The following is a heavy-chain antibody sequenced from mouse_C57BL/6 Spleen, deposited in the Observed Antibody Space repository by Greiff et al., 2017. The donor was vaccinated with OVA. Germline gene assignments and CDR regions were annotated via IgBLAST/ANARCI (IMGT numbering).Heavy chain of an antibody. CDR1: GYTFTEYT. CDR3: ARHGPLITTVVATDYFDY. Sequence: VKLVESGAELVKPGASVKLSCKASGYTFTEYTIHWVKQRSGQGLEWIGWFYPGSGSIKYNEKFKDKATLTADKSSSTVYMELSRLTSEDSAVYFCARHGPLITTVVATDYFDYWGQGTTLTVSS. D-gene: IGHD1-1*01. J-gene: IGHJ2*01. V-gene: IGHV1-62-2*01. CDR2: FYPGSGSI.